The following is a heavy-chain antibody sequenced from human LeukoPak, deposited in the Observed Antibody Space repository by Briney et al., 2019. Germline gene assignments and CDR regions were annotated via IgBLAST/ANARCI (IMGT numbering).Heavy chain of an antibody. CDR2: IYSGGSA. Sequence: GGSLRLSCAASGFTVSSNYMSWVRQPPGEGLEWVSVIYSGGSAYYADSVTGRFTISRDNSKNTLYLQMNSLRAEDTAVYYCARAESPWGQGTLVTVSS. CDR3: ARAESP. CDR1: GFTVSSNY. V-gene: IGHV3-66*02. J-gene: IGHJ5*02.